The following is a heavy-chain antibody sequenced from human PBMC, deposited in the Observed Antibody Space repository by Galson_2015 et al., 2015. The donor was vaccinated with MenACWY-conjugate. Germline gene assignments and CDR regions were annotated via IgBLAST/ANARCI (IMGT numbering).Heavy chain of an antibody. D-gene: IGHD3-22*01. V-gene: IGHV4/OR15-8*01. Sequence: ETLSLTCVVSGGSTSSSDWWSWVRQPPGEGLEWIGAIYHSGRTNYNPSLKSRVTISGDKSKNQFSLKLSSVTAADTAVYYCARGSDYYGYDYWGQGTLVTVSS. CDR3: ARGSDYYGYDY. J-gene: IGHJ4*02. CDR2: IYHSGRT. CDR1: GGSTSSSDW.